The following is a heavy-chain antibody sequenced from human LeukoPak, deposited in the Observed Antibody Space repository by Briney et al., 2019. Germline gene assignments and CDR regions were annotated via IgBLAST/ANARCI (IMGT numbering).Heavy chain of an antibody. CDR2: ISGSGGST. V-gene: IGHV3-23*01. Sequence: GGSLRLSCAASGFTFSSYGMSWVRQAPGKGLEWVSAISGSGGSTYYADSVKGRFTISRDNSKNTLYLQMNSLRAKDTAVYYCANRDVVGAKKFGFDYWGQGTLVTVSS. D-gene: IGHD1-26*01. J-gene: IGHJ4*02. CDR3: ANRDVVGAKKFGFDY. CDR1: GFTFSSYG.